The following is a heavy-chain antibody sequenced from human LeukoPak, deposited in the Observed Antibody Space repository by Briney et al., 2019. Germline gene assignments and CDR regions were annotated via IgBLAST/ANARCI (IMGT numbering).Heavy chain of an antibody. D-gene: IGHD3-10*01. J-gene: IGHJ3*02. CDR3: SRDLRWNYSYQSFDI. V-gene: IGHV1-2*02. Sequence: VTSVKVSCQTSGYTFTAHHMHWDRQAPGQRLEWMGWINPNSGCTNYAQTFQARVSMATITSNNTANMELRKLTSDDTADSYLSRDLRWNYSYQSFDIWGQGTMVIVSS. CDR1: GYTFTAHH. CDR2: INPNSGCT.